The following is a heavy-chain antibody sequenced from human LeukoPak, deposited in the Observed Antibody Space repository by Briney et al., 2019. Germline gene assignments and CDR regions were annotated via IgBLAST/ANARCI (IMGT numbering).Heavy chain of an antibody. CDR1: GYSISSGYY. J-gene: IGHJ4*02. CDR3: ARDNDYGSGSYEYYFDY. V-gene: IGHV4-38-2*02. D-gene: IGHD3-10*01. Sequence: PSETLSLTCAVSGYSISSGYYWGWIRQPPGKGLGWIGSIYHSGSTYYNPSLKSRVTISVDTSKNQFSLKLSSVTAADTAVYYCARDNDYGSGSYEYYFDYWGQGTLVTVSS. CDR2: IYHSGST.